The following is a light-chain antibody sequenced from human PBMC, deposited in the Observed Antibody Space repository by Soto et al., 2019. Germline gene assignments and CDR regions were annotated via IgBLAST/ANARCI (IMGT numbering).Light chain of an antibody. CDR2: VDSDGSH. CDR1: SGHSSYA. J-gene: IGLJ3*02. CDR3: QTWGTGTWV. Sequence: QLVVTQSPSASASLGASVKLTCTLSSGHSSYAIAWHQQQPEKGPRYLMKVDSDGSHVKGDGIPDRFSGSSSGAERYLAISSLQSEDEADYYYQTWGTGTWVFGGGTKLTVL. V-gene: IGLV4-69*01.